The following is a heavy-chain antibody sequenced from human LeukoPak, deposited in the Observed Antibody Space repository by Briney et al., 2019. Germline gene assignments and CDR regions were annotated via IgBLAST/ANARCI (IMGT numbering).Heavy chain of an antibody. CDR2: ISFSDGT. Sequence: SETLSLTYAVSGASVSSNYWSWIRQSAGERLEWIGRISFSDGTNYSPSLKSRVSMSLDASKNQFSLKLTSVTAADTAVYYCARIRRHNYDWYADDSWGQGALVTVSS. CDR3: ARIRRHNYDWYADDS. D-gene: IGHD3-9*01. CDR1: GASVSSNY. V-gene: IGHV4-4*07. J-gene: IGHJ4*02.